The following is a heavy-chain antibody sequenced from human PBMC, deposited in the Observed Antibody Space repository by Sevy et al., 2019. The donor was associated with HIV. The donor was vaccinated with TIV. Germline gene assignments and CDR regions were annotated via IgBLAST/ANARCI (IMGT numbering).Heavy chain of an antibody. Sequence: SETLSLTCGVSGGSISSGAYSWNWIRQPPGKGLEWIGYIFHTGSTYYNPSLKSRLTISVDRSKNQYALKMTSVTAAETAMYYCARKGGKMTTPGHFDYWGQGFLVTVSS. CDR1: GGSISSGAYS. CDR2: IFHTGST. J-gene: IGHJ4*02. CDR3: ARKGGKMTTPGHFDY. V-gene: IGHV4-30-2*01. D-gene: IGHD1-1*01.